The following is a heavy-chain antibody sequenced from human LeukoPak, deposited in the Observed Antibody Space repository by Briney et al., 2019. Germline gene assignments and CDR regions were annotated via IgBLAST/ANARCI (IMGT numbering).Heavy chain of an antibody. J-gene: IGHJ5*02. CDR2: INHSGST. V-gene: IGHV4-34*01. CDR1: GGSFSGYY. CDR3: ARAWAIRAYNNWFDP. D-gene: IGHD1-1*01. Sequence: SETLSLTCAVYGGSFSGYYWSWIRQPPGKGLEWIGEINHSGSTNYNPSLKSRVTISVDTSKNQFSLKLSSVTAADTAVYYCARAWAIRAYNNWFDPWGQGTLVTVSS.